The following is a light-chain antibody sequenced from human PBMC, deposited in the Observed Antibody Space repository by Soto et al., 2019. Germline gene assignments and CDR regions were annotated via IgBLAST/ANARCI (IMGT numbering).Light chain of an antibody. Sequence: DIQMTQSPSTLSASVGDRVTITCRASQSIKNWLAWYQQKPGEAPKLLIYDASSLESGVPSRFSGSGSGTEFTLTISSLQPDDFATYYCQQYNSYPWTFGQGTKVEIK. CDR2: DAS. V-gene: IGKV1-5*01. J-gene: IGKJ1*01. CDR3: QQYNSYPWT. CDR1: QSIKNW.